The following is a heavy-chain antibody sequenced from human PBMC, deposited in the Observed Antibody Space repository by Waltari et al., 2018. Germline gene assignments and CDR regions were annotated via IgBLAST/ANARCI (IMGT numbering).Heavy chain of an antibody. D-gene: IGHD6-19*01. Sequence: QLELVQSGAEVKKPGASVRVSCKASGYSFTRYLTHWVRQAPGQRLQWMGWIRVGDGNTKYSQKVQGRVTFTRDTSASTAYMDLSSLTSEDTAVYYCTRESGWSYFDYWGQGTPVTVSS. CDR3: TRESGWSYFDY. V-gene: IGHV1-3*01. J-gene: IGHJ4*02. CDR1: GYSFTRYL. CDR2: IRVGDGNT.